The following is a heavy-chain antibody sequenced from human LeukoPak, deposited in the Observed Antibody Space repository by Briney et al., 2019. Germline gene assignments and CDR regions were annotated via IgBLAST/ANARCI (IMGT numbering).Heavy chain of an antibody. CDR2: IIPIFGTA. CDR3: ARSFSSSDAFDI. D-gene: IGHD6-6*01. Sequence: SVKVSCKASGGTFSSYAISWVRQAPGQGLEWMGGIIPIFGTANHAQKFQGRVTITADESTSTAYMELSSLRSEDTAVYYCARSFSSSDAFDIWGQGTMVTVSS. J-gene: IGHJ3*02. V-gene: IGHV1-69*01. CDR1: GGTFSSYA.